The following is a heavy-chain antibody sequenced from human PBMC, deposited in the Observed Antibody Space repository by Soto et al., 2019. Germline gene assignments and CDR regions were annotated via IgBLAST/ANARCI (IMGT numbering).Heavy chain of an antibody. CDR1: GFTFSSYV. Sequence: DVQLLESGGGLVQPGGSLRLSCAASGFTFSSYVMSWVRQAAGKGLEWVSAISGSGGRTYYADSVKGRFTISRDNSKNTLYLQMNSLRAEDTAVYYCASLVLLWFGELADIDCWGQGTLVTVSS. CDR3: ASLVLLWFGELADIDC. D-gene: IGHD3-10*01. J-gene: IGHJ4*02. CDR2: ISGSGGRT. V-gene: IGHV3-23*01.